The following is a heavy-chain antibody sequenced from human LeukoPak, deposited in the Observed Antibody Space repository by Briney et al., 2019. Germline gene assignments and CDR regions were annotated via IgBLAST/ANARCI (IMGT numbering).Heavy chain of an antibody. CDR2: IRSKANSYAT. V-gene: IGHV3-73*01. J-gene: IGHJ5*02. Sequence: GGSLRLSCAASGFTFSGSAMHWVCQASGKGLEWVGRIRSKANSYATAYAASGKGRFTISRDDSKNTAYLQMNSLKTEDTAVYYCTRLHSSGWYSWFDPWGQGTLVTVSS. CDR3: TRLHSSGWYSWFDP. D-gene: IGHD6-19*01. CDR1: GFTFSGSA.